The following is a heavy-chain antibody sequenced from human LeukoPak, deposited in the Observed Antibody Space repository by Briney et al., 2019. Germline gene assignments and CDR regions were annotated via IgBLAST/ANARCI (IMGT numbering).Heavy chain of an antibody. CDR2: IYSGGST. CDR3: VRGGRKTEYFDY. J-gene: IGHJ4*02. V-gene: IGHV3-53*01. Sequence: GGSLRLSCAASGFTVSSNYMSRVRQAPGKGLEWVSVIYSGGSTYYADSVKGRFTISRDNSKNTLYLQMNSLRAEDTAVYYCVRGGRKTEYFDYWGQGTLVTVSS. D-gene: IGHD1-14*01. CDR1: GFTVSSNY.